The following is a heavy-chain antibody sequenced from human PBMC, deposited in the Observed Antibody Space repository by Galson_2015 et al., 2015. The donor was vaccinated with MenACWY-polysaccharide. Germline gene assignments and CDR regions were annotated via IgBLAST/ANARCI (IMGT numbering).Heavy chain of an antibody. J-gene: IGHJ4*02. D-gene: IGHD3-22*01. CDR1: GFTFSTYW. V-gene: IGHV3-74*01. Sequence: SLRLSCAASGFTFSTYWMHWVRQAPGKGLVWVSRIKSDGSSTNYADSVKGRFTISRDNSKNTLYLQMNSLRAEDTAVYYCAKRSERYYYDTSGYYPFDYWGQGTLVTVSS. CDR3: AKRSERYYYDTSGYYPFDY. CDR2: IKSDGSST.